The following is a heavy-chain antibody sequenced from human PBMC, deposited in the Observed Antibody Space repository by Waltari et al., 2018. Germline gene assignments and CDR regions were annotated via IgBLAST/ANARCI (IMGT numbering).Heavy chain of an antibody. V-gene: IGHV4-34*01. Sequence: QVQLQQWGAGLLKPSETLSLTCAVYGGSFSGYYWSWIRQPPGKGLEWIGEINHSGSTNSNPSLKSRVTISVDTSKNQFSLKLSSVTAADTAVYYCARANTYYYDDWGQGTLVTVSS. CDR1: GGSFSGYY. CDR3: ARANTYYYDD. CDR2: INHSGST. D-gene: IGHD3-16*01. J-gene: IGHJ4*02.